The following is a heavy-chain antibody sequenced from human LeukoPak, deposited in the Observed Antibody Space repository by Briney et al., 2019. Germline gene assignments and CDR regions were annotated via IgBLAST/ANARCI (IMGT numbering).Heavy chain of an antibody. CDR3: AKRGVVIRVILVGFHKEANYFDS. CDR2: ISGSGGST. CDR1: GVTLSNYG. D-gene: IGHD3-22*01. J-gene: IGHJ4*02. Sequence: PGGSLRLSCAVSGVTLSNYGMSWVRQAPGKGLEWVAGISGSGGSTNYADSVKGRFTISRDSPKNTLYLRMNSLRAEDTAVYFCAKRGVVIRVILVGFHKEANYFDSWGQGALVTVSS. V-gene: IGHV3-23*01.